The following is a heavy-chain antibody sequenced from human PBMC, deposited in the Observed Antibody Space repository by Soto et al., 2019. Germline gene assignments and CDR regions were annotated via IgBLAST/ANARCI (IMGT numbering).Heavy chain of an antibody. CDR3: VRRNSEAGRGQFDY. J-gene: IGHJ4*02. V-gene: IGHV3-30-3*01. D-gene: IGHD1-1*01. Sequence: QVQLVGSGGGVVQPGTSLRLSCAASGFTFSIYAMHWVRQAPEKGLEWVAVISSAGTNKNHADSVRGRFSISRDNSNNMLHLQMDNMRVDDTAVYYCVRRNSEAGRGQFDYWGQGSLVTVSS. CDR1: GFTFSIYA. CDR2: ISSAGTNK.